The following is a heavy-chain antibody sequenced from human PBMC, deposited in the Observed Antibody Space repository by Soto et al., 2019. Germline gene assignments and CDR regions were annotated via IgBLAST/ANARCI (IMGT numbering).Heavy chain of an antibody. CDR3: ARGNPYYYDSSGSRYPFDI. CDR2: ITANNVNT. D-gene: IGHD3-22*01. J-gene: IGHJ3*02. Sequence: ASVKVSCKTSGYTFTSYGISWVRQAPGQGLEWMGWITANNVNTNYAQKFQGRVTMTTDTSTATAYMELRSLRSDDTAVYYCARGNPYYYDSSGSRYPFDIWGQGTMVTVSS. CDR1: GYTFTSYG. V-gene: IGHV1-18*01.